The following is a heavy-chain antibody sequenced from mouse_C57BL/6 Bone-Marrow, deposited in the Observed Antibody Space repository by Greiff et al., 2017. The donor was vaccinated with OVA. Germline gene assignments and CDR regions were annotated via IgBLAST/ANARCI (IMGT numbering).Heavy chain of an antibody. CDR2: IYPGDGDT. CDR1: GYSFSSSW. V-gene: IGHV1-82*01. J-gene: IGHJ2*01. Sequence: QVQLKESGPELVKPGASVKISCKAFGYSFSSSWMNWVKQRPGKGLEWIGRIYPGDGDTNYNGKFKGKATLTAGKSSSTAYMQLSSLTSEDSAVYFCARPHGDYLGQGTTLTVSS. CDR3: ARPHGDY.